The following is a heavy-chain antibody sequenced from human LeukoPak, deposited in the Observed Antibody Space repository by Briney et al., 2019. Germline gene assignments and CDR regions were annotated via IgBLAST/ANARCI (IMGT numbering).Heavy chain of an antibody. J-gene: IGHJ6*02. CDR1: GYTFTSYY. Sequence: ASVKVSCKASGYTFTSYYMHWVRQAPGQGLEWMGIINPSGGSTSYAQKFQGRVTMTRDTSTSTVYMELSSLRSEDTAVYYCARDAEIVVVPAAMPVYYYYGMDVWGQGTTVTVSS. D-gene: IGHD2-2*01. CDR2: INPSGGST. V-gene: IGHV1-46*01. CDR3: ARDAEIVVVPAAMPVYYYYGMDV.